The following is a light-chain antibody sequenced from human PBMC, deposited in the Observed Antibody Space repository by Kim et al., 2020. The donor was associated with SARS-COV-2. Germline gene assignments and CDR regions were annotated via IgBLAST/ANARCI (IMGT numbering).Light chain of an antibody. Sequence: ETVMTQSPATLSVSPGERVSLFRASQSINSHLAWYQMKPGQAPRLFVYGVSTRATGIPARFSGSGSATEFTLTISSLQSEDFAVYYCQQYNNWPYTFGQGTKLEI. CDR3: QQYNNWPYT. CDR2: GVS. J-gene: IGKJ2*01. V-gene: IGKV3-15*01. CDR1: QSINSH.